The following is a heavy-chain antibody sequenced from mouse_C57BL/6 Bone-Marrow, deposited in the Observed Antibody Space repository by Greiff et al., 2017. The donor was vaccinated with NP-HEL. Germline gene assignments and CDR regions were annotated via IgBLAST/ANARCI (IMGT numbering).Heavy chain of an antibody. CDR1: GFTFSDYG. CDR2: ISSGSSTI. CDR3: ATAQAYD. J-gene: IGHJ2*01. Sequence: EVKLMESGGGLVKPGGSLKLSCAASGFTFSDYGMHWVRQAPEKGLEWVAYISSGSSTIYYADTVKGRFTISRDNAKNTLFLQMTSLRSEGTAMYYCATAQAYDWGQGTTLTVSS. V-gene: IGHV5-17*01. D-gene: IGHD3-2*02.